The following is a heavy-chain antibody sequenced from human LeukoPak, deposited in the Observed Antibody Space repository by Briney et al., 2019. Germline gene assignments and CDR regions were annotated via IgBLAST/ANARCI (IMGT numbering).Heavy chain of an antibody. D-gene: IGHD6-6*01. J-gene: IGHJ4*02. CDR2: INNDGSST. V-gene: IGHV3-74*01. CDR3: ARDVSAMGFGISSDFDY. CDR1: GFTFNGYW. Sequence: PGRSLRLSCAASGFTFNGYWMHWVRQAPGKGLVWVSRINNDGSSTTYADSVRGRFTISRDNAKNTVYLQMNSLRAEDTAVYYCARDVSAMGFGISSDFDYWGQGTLVTVSS.